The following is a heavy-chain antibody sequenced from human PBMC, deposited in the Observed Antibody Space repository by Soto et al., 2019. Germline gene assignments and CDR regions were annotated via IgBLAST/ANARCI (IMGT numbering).Heavy chain of an antibody. J-gene: IGHJ3*02. V-gene: IGHV1-46*04. CDR1: GYAFTTYH. CDR3: ARDEVPDVQNDAFDI. CDR2: IDPSDGTT. Sequence: ASVKVSCKASGYAFTTYHMHWVRQAPGQGLEWMGMIDPSDGTTTYAQKLQGRVAMTRDTATSTVYMELSSLRSEDTAVYYCARDEVPDVQNDAFDIWGQGTMVTVSS.